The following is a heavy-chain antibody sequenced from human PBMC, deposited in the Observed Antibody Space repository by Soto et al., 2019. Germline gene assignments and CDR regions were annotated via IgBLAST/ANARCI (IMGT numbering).Heavy chain of an antibody. CDR2: TYYRSKWYN. D-gene: IGHD6-19*01. CDR3: ASGLLAVAAPRGYYYCGMDV. Sequence: PSQTLSLTCAISGDSVSSNSAAWNWIRQSPSRGLEWLGRTYYRSKWYNDYAVSVKSRITINPDTSKNQFSLQLNSVTPEDTAVYYCASGLLAVAAPRGYYYCGMDVWGQGTTVTVSS. V-gene: IGHV6-1*01. J-gene: IGHJ6*02. CDR1: GDSVSSNSAA.